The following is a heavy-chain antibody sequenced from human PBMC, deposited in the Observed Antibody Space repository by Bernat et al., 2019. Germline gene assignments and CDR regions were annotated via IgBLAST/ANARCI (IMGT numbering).Heavy chain of an antibody. D-gene: IGHD3-3*01. CDR2: IWYDGSNK. V-gene: IGHV3-33*01. CDR1: GFTFSSYG. Sequence: QVQLVESGGGVVQPGRSLRLSCAASGFTFSSYGMHWVRQAPGKGLEWVAVIWYDGSNKYYADSVKGRFTISRDNSKNTLYLQMNSLRAEDTAVYYCARDSRFSGVHYMDVWGKGTTVTVSS. CDR3: ARDSRFSGVHYMDV. J-gene: IGHJ6*03.